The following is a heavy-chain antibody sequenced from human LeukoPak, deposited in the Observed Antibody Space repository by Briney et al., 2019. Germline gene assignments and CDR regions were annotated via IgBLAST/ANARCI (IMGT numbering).Heavy chain of an antibody. CDR1: GFTFSSYA. CDR3: KGVISNAAFDI. CDR2: ISYDGSNK. Sequence: GGSLRLSCAASGFTFSSYAMHWVRQAPGKGLEWVAVISYDGSNKYYADSVKGRFTISRDNSKNTLYLQMNSLRAEDTAVYYCKGVISNAAFDIWGQGTMVTVSS. V-gene: IGHV3-30-3*01. D-gene: IGHD3-16*02. J-gene: IGHJ3*02.